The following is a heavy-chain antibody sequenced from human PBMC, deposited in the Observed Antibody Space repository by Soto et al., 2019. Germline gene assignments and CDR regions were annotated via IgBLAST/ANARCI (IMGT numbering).Heavy chain of an antibody. CDR2: IKQDGSEE. Sequence: EVQLVESGGGLVQPGGSLRLSCTASGFTFSSHWMTWVRQAPGKALEWVANIKQDGSEEYYVDSVKGRFTISRDNAKNSLFLQMNSLRAEDTVVYYCASRPSDRNYYGVFDYWGQGTLVTVSS. V-gene: IGHV3-7*03. CDR1: GFTFSSHW. J-gene: IGHJ4*02. D-gene: IGHD3-3*01. CDR3: ASRPSDRNYYGVFDY.